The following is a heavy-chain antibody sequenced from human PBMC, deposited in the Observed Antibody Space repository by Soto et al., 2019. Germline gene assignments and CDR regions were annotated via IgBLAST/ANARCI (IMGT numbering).Heavy chain of an antibody. Sequence: GGSLRLSCAASGFTFSSYEMNWVRQAPGKGLEWVSYISHSGNTIYYADSVKGRFTISRDNAKNSLYLQMNSLRAEDTAVYYCARGGADSSGYYYHPLDYWGQGTLVTV. J-gene: IGHJ4*02. CDR1: GFTFSSYE. D-gene: IGHD3-22*01. V-gene: IGHV3-48*03. CDR2: ISHSGNTI. CDR3: ARGGADSSGYYYHPLDY.